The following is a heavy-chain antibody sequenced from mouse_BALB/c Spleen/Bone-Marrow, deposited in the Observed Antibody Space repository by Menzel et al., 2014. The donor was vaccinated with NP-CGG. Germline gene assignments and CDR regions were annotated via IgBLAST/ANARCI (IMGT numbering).Heavy chain of an antibody. V-gene: IGHV1S81*02. CDR3: SRGRRDALDY. J-gene: IGHJ4*01. CDR2: MNPSNGGT. Sequence: QVHVKQSGAELVKPGASVKLSCKASGYTFTSYYMYWVKQRPGQGLEWFGEMNPSNGGTNFNEKFKNKATLTVDKSSSTAYMQLSSLTSEDSAVYYCSRGRRDALDYWGQGTSVTVSS. CDR1: GYTFTSYY.